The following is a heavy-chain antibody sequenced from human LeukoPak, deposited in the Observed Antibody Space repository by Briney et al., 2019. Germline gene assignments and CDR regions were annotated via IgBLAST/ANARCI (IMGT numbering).Heavy chain of an antibody. CDR2: ISYDGSNK. J-gene: IGHJ4*02. D-gene: IGHD3-10*01. CDR1: GFTFSSYA. V-gene: IGHV3-30-3*01. CDR3: ARDLLGVRGVILYYFDY. Sequence: PGGTLRLSCAASGFTFSSYAMHWVREAPGKGLEWVAVISYDGSNKYYADSVKGRFTISRDNSKNTLYLQMNSLRAEDTAVYYFARDLLGVRGVILYYFDYSGQGTLVTVSS.